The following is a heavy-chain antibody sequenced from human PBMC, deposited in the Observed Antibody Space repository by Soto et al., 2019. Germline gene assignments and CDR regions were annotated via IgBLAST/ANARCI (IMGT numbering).Heavy chain of an antibody. CDR1: GGSISSGDYY. J-gene: IGHJ5*02. CDR3: ARADYSNYRLQLRFDP. CDR2: IYYSGST. D-gene: IGHD4-4*01. V-gene: IGHV4-30-4*01. Sequence: SETLSLTCTVSGGSISSGDYYWSWIRQPPGKGLEWIGYIYYSGSTYYNPSLKSRVTISVDTSKNQFSLKLSSVTAADTAVYYCARADYSNYRLQLRFDPWGQGTLVTVSS.